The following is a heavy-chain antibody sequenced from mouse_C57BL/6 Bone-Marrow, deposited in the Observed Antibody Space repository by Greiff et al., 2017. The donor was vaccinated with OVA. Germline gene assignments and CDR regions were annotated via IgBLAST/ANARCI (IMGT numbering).Heavy chain of an antibody. J-gene: IGHJ4*01. CDR3: ARHYGSNQPVFALYY. CDR2: IYPGSGST. CDR1: GYTFTSYW. D-gene: IGHD1-1*01. V-gene: IGHV1-55*01. Sequence: VQLQQPGAELVKPGASVKMSCKASGYTFTSYWITWVKQRPGQGLEWIGDIYPGSGSTNYNEKFKSKATLTVDKSSSTAYMQLSSLTSEDSAVYYCARHYGSNQPVFALYYGDQGNAATVTS.